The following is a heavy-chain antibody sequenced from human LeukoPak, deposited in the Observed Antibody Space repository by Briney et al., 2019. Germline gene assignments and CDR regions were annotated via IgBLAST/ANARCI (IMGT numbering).Heavy chain of an antibody. V-gene: IGHV4-59*08. CDR2: MYYSGST. Sequence: PSETLSLTCTVSGGSISRYYWSWIRQPPGKGLEWIGYMYYSGSTNYNPSLKSRVTISVDTSKNQFSLKLSSVTAADTAVYYCASYTTPDAFDIWGQGTMVTVSS. D-gene: IGHD1-1*01. CDR3: ASYTTPDAFDI. CDR1: GGSISRYY. J-gene: IGHJ3*02.